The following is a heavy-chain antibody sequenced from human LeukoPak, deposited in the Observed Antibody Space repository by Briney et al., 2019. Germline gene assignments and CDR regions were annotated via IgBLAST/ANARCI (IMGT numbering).Heavy chain of an antibody. CDR3: ARAGGYCGRISCPYFFDY. D-gene: IGHD2-15*01. V-gene: IGHV4-61*02. J-gene: IGHJ4*02. CDR1: GGSISSGSYY. Sequence: PSETLSLTCTVSGGSISSGSYYWSWIRQPAGKGLEWIGRIYISGSTNYNPSLKSRVTISADTSKNQFSLKLSSVTAADTAVYYCARAGGYCGRISCPYFFDYWGQGSLVAVSS. CDR2: IYISGST.